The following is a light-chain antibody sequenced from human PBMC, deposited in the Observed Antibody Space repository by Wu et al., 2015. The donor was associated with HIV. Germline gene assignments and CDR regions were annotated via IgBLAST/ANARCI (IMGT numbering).Light chain of an antibody. Sequence: EIVLTQFPATLSLSPGERATLSCRASQNVNVYLAWYQQKPGQAPRLLIYDASDRAAGIPARFSGSGSGTDFSLTISSLAPEDFAVYYCQQRGSWPPTFGGGTKVEIK. J-gene: IGKJ4*01. CDR1: QNVNVY. V-gene: IGKV3-11*01. CDR3: QQRGSWPPT. CDR2: DAS.